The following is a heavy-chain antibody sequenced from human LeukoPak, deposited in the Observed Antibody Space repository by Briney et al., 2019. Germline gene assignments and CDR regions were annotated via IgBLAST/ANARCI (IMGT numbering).Heavy chain of an antibody. V-gene: IGHV1-2*02. CDR3: AGGIWVAGATTGWFDP. J-gene: IGHJ5*02. D-gene: IGHD1-26*01. CDR1: GYTFTGYY. CDR2: INPNSGGT. Sequence: ASLKVSCKASGYTFTGYYMHWVRQTPGQGLEWMGWINPNSGGTNYAQKFQGRVTMTRDTSISTAYMELSRLRSDDTAVYYCAGGIWVAGATTGWFDPWGQGTLVTVSS.